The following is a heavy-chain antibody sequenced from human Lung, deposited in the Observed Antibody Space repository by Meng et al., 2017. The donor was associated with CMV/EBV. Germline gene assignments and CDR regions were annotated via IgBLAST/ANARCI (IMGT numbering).Heavy chain of an antibody. V-gene: IGHV3-48*03. D-gene: IGHD3-22*01. CDR1: EFTFSGYE. Sequence: SXVVSEFTFSGYEMNWVRLAAGKRLEWVSYISSSGNINYYADSVKSRFTISSNNARKSLFLQMISRRDEDTAVYFCAKDAARQYYDRSGYYFDYXGLGXLVTVSS. CDR3: AKDAARQYYDRSGYYFDY. CDR2: ISSSGNIN. J-gene: IGHJ4*02.